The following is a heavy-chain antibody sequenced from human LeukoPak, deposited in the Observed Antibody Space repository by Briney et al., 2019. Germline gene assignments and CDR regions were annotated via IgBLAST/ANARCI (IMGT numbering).Heavy chain of an antibody. Sequence: GRSLRLSCAASGFTFDDYAMHWVRQAPGKGLEWVSGISWNSGSIGYADSVKGRFTISRDNAKNSLYLQMNSLRAEDTALYYCAKDQERFASSGWWSPFDYWGQGTLVTVSS. CDR2: ISWNSGSI. V-gene: IGHV3-9*01. CDR1: GFTFDDYA. D-gene: IGHD6-19*01. CDR3: AKDQERFASSGWWSPFDY. J-gene: IGHJ4*02.